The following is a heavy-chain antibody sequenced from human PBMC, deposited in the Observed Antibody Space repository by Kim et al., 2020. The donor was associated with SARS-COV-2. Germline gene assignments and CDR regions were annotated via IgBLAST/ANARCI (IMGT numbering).Heavy chain of an antibody. CDR3: AKDEWLRLATFDY. J-gene: IGHJ4*02. D-gene: IGHD5-12*01. V-gene: IGHV3-23*01. Sequence: YADSVKGRFTISRDNSKNTLYLQMNSLRAEDTAVYYCAKDEWLRLATFDYWGQGTLVTVSS.